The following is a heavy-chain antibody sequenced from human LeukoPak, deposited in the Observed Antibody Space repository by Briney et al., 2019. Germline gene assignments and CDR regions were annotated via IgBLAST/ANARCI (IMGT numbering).Heavy chain of an antibody. D-gene: IGHD3-16*02. Sequence: SETLSLTCTVSGGSISSYYWSWIRQPPGKGLEWIGNIYYSGSTNYNPSLKSRVTISVDTSKNQFSLKLSSVTAADTAVYYCAREERWGSYRGFDYWGQGTLVTVSS. V-gene: IGHV4-59*01. J-gene: IGHJ4*02. CDR2: IYYSGST. CDR1: GGSISSYY. CDR3: AREERWGSYRGFDY.